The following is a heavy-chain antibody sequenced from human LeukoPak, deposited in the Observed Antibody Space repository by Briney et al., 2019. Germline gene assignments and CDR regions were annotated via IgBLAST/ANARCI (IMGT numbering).Heavy chain of an antibody. V-gene: IGHV3-7*01. Sequence: GGSLRLSCAASRFPFSTYWMSWVRQAPGKGLEWVANIKQDGSEKYYVDSVKGRFTISRDNAKDFLYLQMNSLRAEDTAVYYCARGPMGYCSSSSCHFDYWGQGTLVTVSS. CDR1: RFPFSTYW. J-gene: IGHJ4*02. CDR3: ARGPMGYCSSSSCHFDY. CDR2: IKQDGSEK. D-gene: IGHD2-2*01.